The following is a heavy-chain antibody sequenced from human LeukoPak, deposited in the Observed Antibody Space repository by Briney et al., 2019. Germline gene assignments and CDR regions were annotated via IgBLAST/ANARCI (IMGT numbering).Heavy chain of an antibody. D-gene: IGHD3-16*01. CDR2: INNRGSST. CDR1: GFTFSSYT. V-gene: IGHV3-23*01. Sequence: GGSLRLSCAASGFTFSSYTMSWVRQAPGEGLEWLSAINNRGSSTYYAGSVKGRFTISRDNSKNTLYLQMNSLRAEDTAVYYCAKQGHDYVWGSYFDYWGQGTLVTVSS. CDR3: AKQGHDYVWGSYFDY. J-gene: IGHJ4*02.